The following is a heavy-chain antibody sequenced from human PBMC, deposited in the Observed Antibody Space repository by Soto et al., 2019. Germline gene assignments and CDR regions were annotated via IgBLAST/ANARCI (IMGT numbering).Heavy chain of an antibody. CDR3: AGGQYYFDY. J-gene: IGHJ4*02. CDR2: ISYDGSNK. D-gene: IGHD2-15*01. Sequence: QVQLVESGGGVVQPGRSLRLYCAASGFPFTSYGRHWVRQAPGKGLDWVALISYDGSNKYYADSVKGRFTISRDNSKHTLYLQMSSLRVEDTAVYYCAGGQYYFDYCGQGTLVSVSS. CDR1: GFPFTSYG. V-gene: IGHV3-30*03.